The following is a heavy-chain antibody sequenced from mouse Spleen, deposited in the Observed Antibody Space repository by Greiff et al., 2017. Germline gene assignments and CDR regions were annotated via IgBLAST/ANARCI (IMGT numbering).Heavy chain of an antibody. CDR2: ISSGSRTI. D-gene: IGHD1-2*01. J-gene: IGHJ4*01. Sequence: EVMLVESGGGLVKPGGSLKLSCAASGFTFSDYGMHWVRQAPEKGLEWVAYISSGSRTIYYADTVKGRFTISRDNAKNTLFLQMTSLRSEDTAMYYCARCQFITLPAMDYWGQGTSVTVSS. CDR3: ARCQFITLPAMDY. V-gene: IGHV5-17*01. CDR1: GFTFSDYG.